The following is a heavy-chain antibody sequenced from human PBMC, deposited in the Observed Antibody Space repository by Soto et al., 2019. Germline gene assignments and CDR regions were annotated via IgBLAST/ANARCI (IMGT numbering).Heavy chain of an antibody. Sequence: RLSSAASGFTFSSYAMHWVRQAPGKGLEWVAVISYDGSNKYYADSVKGRFTISRDNSKNTLYLQMNSLRVEDTAVYYCARDLLDYDSSGYYTHGFDYWGEGTLVTVSS. V-gene: IGHV3-30-3*01. CDR3: ARDLLDYDSSGYYTHGFDY. CDR1: GFTFSSYA. D-gene: IGHD3-22*01. CDR2: ISYDGSNK. J-gene: IGHJ4*02.